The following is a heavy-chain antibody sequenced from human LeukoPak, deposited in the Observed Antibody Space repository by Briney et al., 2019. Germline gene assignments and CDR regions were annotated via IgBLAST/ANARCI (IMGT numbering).Heavy chain of an antibody. D-gene: IGHD3-22*01. CDR3: ARENSYYDSSGYYFGSGYFDY. V-gene: IGHV4-39*07. CDR2: IYYSGNT. CDR1: GGSISSSNYY. J-gene: IGHJ4*02. Sequence: PSETLSLTCSVSGGSISSSNYYWGWIRQPPGKGLEWIGNIYYSGNTYYSPSLKSRLTISVDTSKNQFSLRLSSVTAADTAVYYCARENSYYDSSGYYFGSGYFDYWGQGTLVTVSS.